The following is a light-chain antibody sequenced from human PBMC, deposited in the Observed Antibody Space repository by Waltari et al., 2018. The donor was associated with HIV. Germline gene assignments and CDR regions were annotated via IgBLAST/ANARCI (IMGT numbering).Light chain of an antibody. CDR1: QSVSSN. V-gene: IGKV3-15*01. CDR3: QQYNNWPPLT. J-gene: IGKJ4*01. CDR2: GAS. Sequence: EIVMTQSPATLSVSPGERATLSCRASQSVSSNLAWYQQKAGQAPRLHIYGASTRATGIPARFSGSGSGTEFTLTISSLQSEDFAVYYCQQYNNWPPLTFGGGTKVEIK.